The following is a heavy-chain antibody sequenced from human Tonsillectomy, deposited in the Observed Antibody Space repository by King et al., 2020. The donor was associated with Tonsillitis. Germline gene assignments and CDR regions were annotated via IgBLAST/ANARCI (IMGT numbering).Heavy chain of an antibody. D-gene: IGHD3-10*01. CDR1: GGSISSGTYY. CDR3: AREGRLGHYYYYYYMDV. J-gene: IGHJ6*03. V-gene: IGHV4-61*02. CDR2: IYTSGNT. Sequence: QLQESGPGLVKPSQTLSLTCTVSGGSISSGTYYWNWIRQPAGKRLEWIGRIYTSGNTNYNPSLKSRVTSPVDTSKNQFSLKLSSVTAADTAVYYCAREGRLGHYYYYYYMDVWGKGTTVTVSS.